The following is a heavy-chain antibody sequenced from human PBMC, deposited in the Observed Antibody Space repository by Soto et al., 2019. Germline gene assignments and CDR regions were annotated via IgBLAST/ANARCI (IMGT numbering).Heavy chain of an antibody. J-gene: IGHJ2*01. V-gene: IGHV4-34*01. CDR3: ARESHEILTRPPWVWYIDL. Sequence: QVQLQQWGAGPLRPLETLSLTCGVSGVSFSGYYWSWIRQSPGKGLECIGEINDRGSINYNPSLKSPGSNSVDGSKKDYSLNLRSVTAADTAVYYGARESHEILTRPPWVWYIDLWGRRTLVTVSS. D-gene: IGHD3-9*01. CDR2: INDRGSI. CDR1: GVSFSGYY.